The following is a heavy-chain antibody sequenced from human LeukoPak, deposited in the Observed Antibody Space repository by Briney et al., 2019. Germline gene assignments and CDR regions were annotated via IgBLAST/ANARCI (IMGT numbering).Heavy chain of an antibody. J-gene: IGHJ3*02. D-gene: IGHD3-9*01. V-gene: IGHV4-30-2*01. Sequence: SQTLSLTCAVSGGSISSGGYSWSWIRQPPGKGLEWIGCIYHSGSTYYNPSLKSRVTISVDRSKNQFSLKLSSVTAADTAVYYCASRNYDTDAFDIWGQGTMVTVSS. CDR3: ASRNYDTDAFDI. CDR2: IYHSGST. CDR1: GGSISSGGYS.